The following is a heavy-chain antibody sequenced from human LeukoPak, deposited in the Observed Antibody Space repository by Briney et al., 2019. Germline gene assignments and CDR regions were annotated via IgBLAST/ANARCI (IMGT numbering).Heavy chain of an antibody. V-gene: IGHV3-33*01. Sequence: GGSLRLSCAASGFTFSSYGMLCVRQAPGKGLEGVAVILNDGSQEKYADSVKGRFTISRDNSKNTLFLQMNSLRAEDTAVYYCARDDALGDNALDIWGQGTMVTVSS. CDR1: GFTFSSYG. D-gene: IGHD3-16*01. J-gene: IGHJ3*02. CDR2: ILNDGSQE. CDR3: ARDDALGDNALDI.